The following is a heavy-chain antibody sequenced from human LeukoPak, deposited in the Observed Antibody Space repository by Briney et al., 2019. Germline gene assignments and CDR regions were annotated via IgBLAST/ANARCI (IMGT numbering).Heavy chain of an antibody. CDR2: IKQDGSAK. CDR3: ARTIREQWLTIDY. V-gene: IGHV3-7*04. D-gene: IGHD6-19*01. Sequence: GGSLRLSCAASGFTFSNYWMNWVRQAPGKGLEWVANIKQDGSAKYYVDSVKGRFTISRDNAKNSLYLQMNSLGVEETAVYYCARTIREQWLTIDYWGQGTLVTFSS. CDR1: GFTFSNYW. J-gene: IGHJ4*02.